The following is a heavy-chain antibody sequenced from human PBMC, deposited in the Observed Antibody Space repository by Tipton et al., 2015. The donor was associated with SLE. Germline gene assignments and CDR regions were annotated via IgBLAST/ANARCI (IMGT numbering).Heavy chain of an antibody. V-gene: IGHV4-59*01. D-gene: IGHD1-26*01. CDR2: IYDSGGS. Sequence: TLSLTCTVSGGSISSYYWSWIRQPPGRGLEWIGYIYDSGGSNYSPSLKSRVTMPIDTSKNQFSLKLNSVTAADTAVYYCARDPGGSYLDNWGQGTLVTVSS. CDR3: ARDPGGSYLDN. J-gene: IGHJ4*02. CDR1: GGSISSYY.